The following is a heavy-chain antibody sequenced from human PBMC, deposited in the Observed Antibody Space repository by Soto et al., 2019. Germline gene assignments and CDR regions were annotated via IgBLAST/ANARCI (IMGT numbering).Heavy chain of an antibody. CDR3: AKGGDYGDPRPSYYYYYYIDV. Sequence: PGGSLRLSCAASGFTFSSYAMSWVRQAPGKGLEWVSAISGSGASTYFADSVKGRFTISRDNSKNTLYLQMNSLRAEDTAVYYCAKGGDYGDPRPSYYYYYYIDVWGKGTTVTVSS. D-gene: IGHD4-17*01. V-gene: IGHV3-23*01. CDR2: ISGSGAST. CDR1: GFTFSSYA. J-gene: IGHJ6*03.